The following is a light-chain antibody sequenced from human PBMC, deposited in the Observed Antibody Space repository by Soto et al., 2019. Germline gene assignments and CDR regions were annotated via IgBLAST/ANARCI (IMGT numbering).Light chain of an antibody. J-gene: IGLJ1*01. V-gene: IGLV2-8*01. Sequence: QPVLTQPPSASGSPGQSVTISCTGTSSDVGGYKYVSWYQQHPGKAPKLMIFEVNNRFSGSKSGNTASLTVSGLQAEDEADYYCSSYAGINNLGVFGTGTKVTVL. CDR2: EVN. CDR1: SSDVGGYKY. CDR3: SSYAGINNLGV.